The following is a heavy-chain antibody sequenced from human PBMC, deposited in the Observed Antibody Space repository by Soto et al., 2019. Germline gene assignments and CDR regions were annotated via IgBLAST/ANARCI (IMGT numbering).Heavy chain of an antibody. CDR1: GGTFSSYA. CDR2: IIPIFGTA. Sequence: SVKVSCKASGGTFSSYAISWVRQAPGQGLEWMGGIIPIFGTANYAQKFQGRVTITADESTSTAYMELSSLRSEDTAVYYCARGVFYYDSSGYYPTGAFDIWGQGTMVTVSS. J-gene: IGHJ3*02. D-gene: IGHD3-22*01. CDR3: ARGVFYYDSSGYYPTGAFDI. V-gene: IGHV1-69*13.